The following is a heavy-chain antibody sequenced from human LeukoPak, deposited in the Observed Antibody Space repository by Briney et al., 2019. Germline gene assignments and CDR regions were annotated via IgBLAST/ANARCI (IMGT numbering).Heavy chain of an antibody. CDR3: ARDREYPIVDY. D-gene: IGHD3-16*02. Sequence: ASVKVSCKASGYTFTSYDINWVRQATGQGLEWMGWMNPNSGNTNYAQKFQGRVTMTRDTSISTAYMELSRLRSDDTAVYYCARDREYPIVDYWGQGTLVTVSS. J-gene: IGHJ4*02. CDR1: GYTFTSYD. V-gene: IGHV1-8*01. CDR2: MNPNSGNT.